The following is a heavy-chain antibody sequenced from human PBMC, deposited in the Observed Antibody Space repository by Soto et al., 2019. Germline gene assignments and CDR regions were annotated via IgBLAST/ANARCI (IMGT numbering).Heavy chain of an antibody. CDR3: AGGTKHIVVVTDSDDLDV. D-gene: IGHD2-21*02. V-gene: IGHV1-69*13. J-gene: IGHJ3*01. CDR2: IIPIFGTA. CDR1: LGTLSIYS. Sequence: SVEVAFKASLGTLSIYSIILFRHSPLQGDEVMGGIIPIFGTANYAQKFQGRVTITADESTSTAYMELSSLRSEDTAVYYCAGGTKHIVVVTDSDDLDVWGKARMVNV.